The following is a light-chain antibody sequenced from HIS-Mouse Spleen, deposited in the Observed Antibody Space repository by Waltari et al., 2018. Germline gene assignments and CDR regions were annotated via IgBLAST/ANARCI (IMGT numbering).Light chain of an antibody. CDR1: SSNIGSTY. CDR2: RNN. J-gene: IGLJ3*02. Sequence: SVLTQPPSASGTPGQRVTISCSGRSSNIGSTYVYWYQQLPGTAPKLLIYRNNQRPSGVPDRFSGSKSGTSASLAISGLRSEDEADYYCAAWDDSLSGVFGGGTKLTVL. CDR3: AAWDDSLSGV. V-gene: IGLV1-47*01.